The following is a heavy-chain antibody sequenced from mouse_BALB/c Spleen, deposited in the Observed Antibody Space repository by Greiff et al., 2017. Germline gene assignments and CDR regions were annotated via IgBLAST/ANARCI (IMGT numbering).Heavy chain of an antibody. D-gene: IGHD2-10*01. Sequence: EVQGVESGGGLVKPGGSLKLSCAASGFAFSSYDMSWVRQTPEKRLEWVAYISSGGGSTYYPDTVKGRFTISRDNAKNTLYLQMSSLKSEDTAMYYCARQTYYGNYYAMDYWGQGTSVTVSS. CDR2: ISSGGGST. J-gene: IGHJ4*01. CDR1: GFAFSSYD. V-gene: IGHV5-12-1*01. CDR3: ARQTYYGNYYAMDY.